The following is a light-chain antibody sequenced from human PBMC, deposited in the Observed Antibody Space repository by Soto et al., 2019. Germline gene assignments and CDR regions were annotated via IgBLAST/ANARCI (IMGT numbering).Light chain of an antibody. CDR2: ASS. CDR3: QQPSSFPLP. CDR1: QGLVNW. J-gene: IGKJ4*01. V-gene: IGKV1-12*01. Sequence: DIQVTQSPSSVSASVGDRVTITCRASQGLVNWLAWYQQKPGKAPKLLIYASSSFQSGVPSRFSDSVTKKDFTLTSSSLQPEDFAPYHCQQPSSFPLPFGGGTKVEIK.